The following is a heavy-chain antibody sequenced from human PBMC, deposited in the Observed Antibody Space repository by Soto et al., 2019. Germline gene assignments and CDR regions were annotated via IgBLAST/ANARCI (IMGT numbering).Heavy chain of an antibody. J-gene: IGHJ4*02. CDR2: ISHNGGYT. CDR1: GFSFSSFY. D-gene: IGHD4-17*01. V-gene: IGHV3-11*06. Sequence: GGSLRLSCAASGFSFSSFYLSWIRQAPGKRPEWVSYISHNGGYTDYADTVKGRFTISRDNSKNTLYLQMNSLRAEDTAVYYCAKHTTVTTWEGIDYWGQGTLVTVSS. CDR3: AKHTTVTTWEGIDY.